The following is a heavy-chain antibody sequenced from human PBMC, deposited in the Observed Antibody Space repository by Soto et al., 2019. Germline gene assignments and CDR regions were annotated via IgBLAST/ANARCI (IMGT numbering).Heavy chain of an antibody. CDR1: GGCISSYD. V-gene: IGHV4-59*01. D-gene: IGHD1-26*01. CDR3: ATKRGEWEFPDAFDI. CDR2: IYYSGST. Sequence: KTXATLSLTCTVPGGCISSYDGSWIRQPPGKGLEWIGYIYYSGSTNYNPSLKSRVTISVDTSKNQFSLKLSSVTAADTAVYYCATKRGEWEFPDAFDIWGQGTMVTVSS. J-gene: IGHJ3*02.